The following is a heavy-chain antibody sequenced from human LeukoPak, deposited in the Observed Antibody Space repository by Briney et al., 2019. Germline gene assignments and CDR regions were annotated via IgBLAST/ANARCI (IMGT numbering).Heavy chain of an antibody. D-gene: IGHD6-6*01. CDR1: GFTFSSYW. J-gene: IGHJ6*03. CDR2: INQDGSEK. CDR3: ARDRDAFPGGYSSSSGYYYMDV. Sequence: QAGGSLRLSCAASGFTFSSYWMNWVRQAPGKGLEWVASINQDGSEKYYVDSVKGRFTISRDNAKNSLYLQMNSLRAEDTAVYYCARDRDAFPGGYSSSSGYYYMDVWGKGTMVTISS. V-gene: IGHV3-7*01.